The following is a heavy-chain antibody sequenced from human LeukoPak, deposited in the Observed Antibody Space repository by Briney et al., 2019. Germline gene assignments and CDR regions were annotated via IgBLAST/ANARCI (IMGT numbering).Heavy chain of an antibody. CDR2: INPGSGGT. CDR3: AREQGGSGTYGVDY. CDR1: GYTFTGYY. Sequence: ASVMVSCKASGYTFTGYYIHWVRQAPGQGLEWMGRINPGSGGTNYAQKFQGRVAMTRDTSISTAYMELSGLRPDDTAVYYCAREQGGSGTYGVDYWGQGTLVTVSS. J-gene: IGHJ4*02. V-gene: IGHV1-2*06. D-gene: IGHD1-26*01.